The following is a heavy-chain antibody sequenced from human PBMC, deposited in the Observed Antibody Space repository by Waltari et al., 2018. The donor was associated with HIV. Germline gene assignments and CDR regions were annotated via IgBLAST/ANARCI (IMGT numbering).Heavy chain of an antibody. J-gene: IGHJ4*02. CDR1: GFTFSSYD. Sequence: EVQLVESGGGLVKPGGSLRLSGAGSGFTFSSYDMNWVRQAPGKGLQWVSSISSSGSYYADSVKGRFTISRDNAKNSLYLQMNSLRVEDTAVYHCARVSDYGDFLFGYWGPGTLVTVSS. V-gene: IGHV3-21*01. D-gene: IGHD4-17*01. CDR3: ARVSDYGDFLFGY. CDR2: ISSSGS.